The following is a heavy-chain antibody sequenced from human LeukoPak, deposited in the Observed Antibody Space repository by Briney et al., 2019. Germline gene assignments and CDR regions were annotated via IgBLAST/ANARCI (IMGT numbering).Heavy chain of an antibody. V-gene: IGHV3-23*01. CDR2: ISGSGGST. CDR1: GFTFSSYA. CDR3: AKELYDYVWGSYRYFGY. D-gene: IGHD3-16*02. J-gene: IGHJ4*02. Sequence: GGSLRLSRAASGFTFSSYAMSWVRQAPGKGLEWVSAISGSGGSTYYADSVKGRFTISRDNSKNTLHLQMNSLRAEDTAVYYCAKELYDYVWGSYRYFGYWGQGTLVTVSS.